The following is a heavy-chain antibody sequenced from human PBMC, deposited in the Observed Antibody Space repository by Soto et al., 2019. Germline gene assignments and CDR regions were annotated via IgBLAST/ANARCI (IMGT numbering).Heavy chain of an antibody. CDR2: IGPSNSYV. CDR1: EYSFSIFC. CDR3: ARHQAGSGNENFDF. V-gene: IGHV5-10-1*04. Sequence: GESLKISCQAFEYSFSIFCISWVRQLPGKGLKWMGRIGPSNSYVAYSPSFQGQVTISVDRSARTAFLHWSSLKASDSATYYCARHQAGSGNENFDFWGQGSQVTVSS. J-gene: IGHJ4*02. D-gene: IGHD3-10*01.